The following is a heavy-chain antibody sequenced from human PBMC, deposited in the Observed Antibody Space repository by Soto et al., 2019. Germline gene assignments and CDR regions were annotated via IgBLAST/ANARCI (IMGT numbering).Heavy chain of an antibody. Sequence: EVQLVESGGGVVQPGGSLRLSCAASELTFSKYWMTWVRQSPGTGLEWVANINQDGSERYYVDSVRGRFTISRDNAKTSLYLQMHSLRAEDTAVYYCVCGGNYFVYWGQGTLVTVSP. J-gene: IGHJ4*02. V-gene: IGHV3-7*01. CDR2: INQDGSER. D-gene: IGHD3-16*01. CDR1: ELTFSKYW. CDR3: VCGGNYFVY.